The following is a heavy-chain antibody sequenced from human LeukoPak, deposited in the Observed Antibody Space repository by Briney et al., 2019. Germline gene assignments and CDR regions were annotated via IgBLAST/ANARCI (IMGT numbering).Heavy chain of an antibody. CDR3: ATSYSTYYYDSSGYYYVG. CDR2: IYHSGST. V-gene: IGHV4-38-2*01. D-gene: IGHD3-22*01. CDR1: GYSISSGYY. Sequence: SETLSLTCAVSGYSISSGYYWGWIRQPPGKGLEWIGSIYHSGSTYYNPSLKSRVTISVDTSKNQFSLKLSSVTAADTAVYYCATSYSTYYYDSSGYYYVGWGQGTLVTVSS. J-gene: IGHJ4*02.